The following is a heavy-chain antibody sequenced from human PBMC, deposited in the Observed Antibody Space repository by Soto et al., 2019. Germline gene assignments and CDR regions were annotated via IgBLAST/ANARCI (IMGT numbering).Heavy chain of an antibody. Sequence: QVQLQQWGAGLLKPSETLSLTCAVYGGSFSGYYWSWIRQPPGKGLEWIGEINHSGSTNYKPSLKSRVTISVDTSKNQFSLKLSSVTAADTAVYYCARGRAGYYGSGSYYDRAYNWFDPWGQGTLVTVSS. CDR3: ARGRAGYYGSGSYYDRAYNWFDP. D-gene: IGHD3-10*01. V-gene: IGHV4-34*01. CDR2: INHSGST. CDR1: GGSFSGYY. J-gene: IGHJ5*02.